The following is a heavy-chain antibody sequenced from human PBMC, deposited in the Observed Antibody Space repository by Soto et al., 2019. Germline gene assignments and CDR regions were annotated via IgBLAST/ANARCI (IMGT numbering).Heavy chain of an antibody. D-gene: IGHD1-26*01. CDR1: GFTFSSYS. V-gene: IGHV3-21*01. CDR2: ISSSSSYI. J-gene: IGHJ3*02. CDR3: ARDRGREGYSFVYDDFDI. Sequence: GGSLRLSCAASGFTFSSYSMNWVRQAPGKGLEWVSSISSSSSYIYYADSVKGRFTISRDNAKNSLYLQMNSLRAEDTAVYYCARDRGREGYSFVYDDFDIWGQGTMVTVSS.